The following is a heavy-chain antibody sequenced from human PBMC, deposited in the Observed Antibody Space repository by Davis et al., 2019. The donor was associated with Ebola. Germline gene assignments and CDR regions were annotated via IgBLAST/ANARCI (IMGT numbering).Heavy chain of an antibody. CDR2: MNPNSGNT. J-gene: IGHJ5*01. D-gene: IGHD5-12*01. CDR3: VRGRKVARMGSWFDS. Sequence: ASVKVSCKASGYTFTNYDVHWVRQGTGQGLEWIGWMNPNSGNTGYGQKFQGRVTMTRNSSISTAYMELISLTSEDTAVYYCVRGRKVARMGSWFDSWGQGTLVTVSS. V-gene: IGHV1-8*01. CDR1: GYTFTNYD.